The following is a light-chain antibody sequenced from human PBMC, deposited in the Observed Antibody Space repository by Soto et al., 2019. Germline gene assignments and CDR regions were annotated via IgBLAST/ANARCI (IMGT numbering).Light chain of an antibody. CDR1: QGIASS. V-gene: IGKV1-9*01. J-gene: IGKJ4*01. CDR3: QQFNSYPLT. Sequence: DIHLTQSPSFLSASVGDRVTITCRASQGIASSLAWYQQKAGKAPKLLIYAASTLESGVPSRFSGSGPGTEFTLTISSLQPEDFAIYHCQQFNSYPLTFGGGTKVEIK. CDR2: AAS.